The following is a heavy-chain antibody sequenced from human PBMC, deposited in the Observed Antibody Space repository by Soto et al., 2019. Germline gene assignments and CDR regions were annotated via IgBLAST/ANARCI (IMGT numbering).Heavy chain of an antibody. D-gene: IGHD6-19*01. Sequence: QVQLVQSGAEVKKPGASVKVSCKASGYTFTSYGISWVRQAPGQGLEWMGWISAYNGNTNYSQNLQGRVTITTDTSTSTAYMERRSMRSDDTAGYYCARAGLESQFTLEAGFDYWGQGTLVTVSS. V-gene: IGHV1-18*01. CDR3: ARAGLESQFTLEAGFDY. J-gene: IGHJ4*02. CDR1: GYTFTSYG. CDR2: ISAYNGNT.